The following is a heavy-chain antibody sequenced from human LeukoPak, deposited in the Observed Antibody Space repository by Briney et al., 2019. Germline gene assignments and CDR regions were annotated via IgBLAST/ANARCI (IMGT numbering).Heavy chain of an antibody. V-gene: IGHV3-21*01. J-gene: IGHJ4*02. CDR1: GFTVSNYT. Sequence: GGSLRLSCAASGFTVSNYTINWVRQPPGKGLEWVSSISRRSTYIYYADSVKSRFTISRDNAKSSLYLQMNSLRAEDTAVYYCARSPLADYFDYWGQGTLVTVSS. CDR2: ISRRSTYI. D-gene: IGHD3-3*02. CDR3: ARSPLADYFDY.